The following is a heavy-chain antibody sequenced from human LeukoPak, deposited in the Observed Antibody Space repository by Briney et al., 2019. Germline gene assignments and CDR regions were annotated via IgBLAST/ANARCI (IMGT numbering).Heavy chain of an antibody. V-gene: IGHV3-15*01. D-gene: IGHD3-3*01. Sequence: GGSLRLSCAASGFTFSKAWMNWVRQAPGKGLEWVGRIKGNTDGGTTDYAAPMKGRFTISRDDSKNTLYLQMNSLKTEDTAVYFCSTHIMIFGVVTRGFWGQGALVTVSS. CDR3: STHIMIFGVVTRGF. CDR1: GFTFSKAW. J-gene: IGHJ4*02. CDR2: IKGNTDGGTT.